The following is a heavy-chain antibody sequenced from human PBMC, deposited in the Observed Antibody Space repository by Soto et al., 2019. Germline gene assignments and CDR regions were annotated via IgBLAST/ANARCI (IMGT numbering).Heavy chain of an antibody. J-gene: IGHJ4*02. Sequence: QITLKESGPTLVKPTQTLTLTCTFSGFSLSTSGVGVGWIRQPPGKALEWLALIYWDDDKRYSPSLKSRLTNTKDTSKNQVVLTMTNMDPVDTATYYCAHSRVVPADMILGYFDYWGQGTLVTVSS. CDR1: GFSLSTSGVG. CDR3: AHSRVVPADMILGYFDY. D-gene: IGHD2-2*01. V-gene: IGHV2-5*02. CDR2: IYWDDDK.